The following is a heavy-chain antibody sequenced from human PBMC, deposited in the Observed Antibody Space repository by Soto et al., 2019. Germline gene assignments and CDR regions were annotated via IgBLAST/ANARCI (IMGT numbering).Heavy chain of an antibody. J-gene: IGHJ3*02. CDR3: ARATPLPGIAPSDI. CDR2: IIPIFGTA. Sequence: GASVKVSCKASGGTFSSYAISWVRQAPGQGLEWMGGIIPIFGTANYAQKFQGRVTITADESTSTAYMELSSLRSEDTAVYYCARATPLPGIAPSDIWGQGTMVTVSS. V-gene: IGHV1-69*13. D-gene: IGHD6-13*01. CDR1: GGTFSSYA.